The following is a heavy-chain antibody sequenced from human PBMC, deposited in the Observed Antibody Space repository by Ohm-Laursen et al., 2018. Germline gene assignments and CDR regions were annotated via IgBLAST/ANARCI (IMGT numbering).Heavy chain of an antibody. CDR3: TRVTLGGDGYTHAFDI. D-gene: IGHD5-24*01. V-gene: IGHV1-2*02. CDR2: INPNSGGT. CDR1: GYTFTGYY. Sequence: SVKVSCKASGYTFTGYYMHWVRQAPGQGLEWMGWINPNSGGTNYAQKFQGRVTMTRDTSISTAYMELSRLRSDDTAVYYCTRVTLGGDGYTHAFDIWGQGTMVTVSS. J-gene: IGHJ3*02.